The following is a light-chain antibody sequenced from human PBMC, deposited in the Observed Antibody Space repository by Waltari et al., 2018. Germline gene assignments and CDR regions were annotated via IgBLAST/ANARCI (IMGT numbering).Light chain of an antibody. Sequence: DIQMTQSPTSLSASVGDRVPITCRASQTINTYLSWYQQRPGKAPSLLIFATSTLQSGVPSRFTGSGSATTVTLTINNLQPEDFATYYCQQSYRTPLTFGGGTKIEIK. J-gene: IGKJ4*01. CDR3: QQSYRTPLT. CDR2: ATS. V-gene: IGKV1-39*01. CDR1: QTINTY.